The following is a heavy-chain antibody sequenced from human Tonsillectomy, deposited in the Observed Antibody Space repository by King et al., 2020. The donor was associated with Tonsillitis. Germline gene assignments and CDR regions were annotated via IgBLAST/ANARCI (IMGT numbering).Heavy chain of an antibody. V-gene: IGHV3-15*01. CDR3: TTSVGWLRSFFDF. D-gene: IGHD5-12*01. CDR1: GFTFSDAW. Sequence: VQLVEAGGGLVKPGGSLRLSCAAAGFTFSDAWMNWVRQAPGKGLEWGGRIRSKTAGGTTDSSAPVKGRFTISRDDSYNILYLQINSLKTEDTAVYYCTTSVGWLRSFFDFWGQGPLVTVSS. CDR2: IRSKTAGGTT. J-gene: IGHJ4*02.